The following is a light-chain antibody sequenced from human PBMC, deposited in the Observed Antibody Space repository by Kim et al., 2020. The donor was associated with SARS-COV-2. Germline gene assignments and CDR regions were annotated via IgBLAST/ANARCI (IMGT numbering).Light chain of an antibody. J-gene: IGLJ2*01. CDR3: QTWGTSVV. CDR2: QDT. CDR1: RLGEKF. V-gene: IGLV3-1*01. Sequence: VPVSPGQTARIPCSGYRLGEKFASWYQQMPGQSPILVIYQDTQRAPGIPERFSGSNSGDTATLTIAGTQAMDEAHYYCQTWGTSVVFGGGTQLTVL.